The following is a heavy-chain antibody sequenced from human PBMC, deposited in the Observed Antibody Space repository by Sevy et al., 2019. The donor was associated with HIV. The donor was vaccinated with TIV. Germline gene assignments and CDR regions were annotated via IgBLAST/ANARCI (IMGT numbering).Heavy chain of an antibody. CDR1: GYSFANYW. CDR2: IYPRDSDT. V-gene: IGHV5-51*01. J-gene: IGHJ4*02. D-gene: IGHD3-10*01. CDR3: ARQPAGGEDYFDY. Sequence: GESLKISCKGSGYSFANYWIGWVRQMPGKGLEWMGIIYPRDSDTRYSPSFQGQVTISAVKSITPAYLQWSSLKASDTAMYYCARQPAGGEDYFDYWGQGPLVTVSS.